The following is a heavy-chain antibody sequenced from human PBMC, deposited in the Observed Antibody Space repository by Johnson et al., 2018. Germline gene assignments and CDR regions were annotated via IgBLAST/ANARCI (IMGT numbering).Heavy chain of an antibody. CDR1: GITFSSYA. CDR2: MSGSGDTT. Sequence: VQSGGSLRLSCEASGITFSSYAMNWVRQAPGKGLEWVSSMSGSGDTTYYADSVKGRFTIAREGSKNTLFLQINRRRGEDTAVYYCVNGRITFIVDVFDFWGQGTMVTVSS. CDR3: VNGRITFIVDVFDF. J-gene: IGHJ3*01. D-gene: IGHD3-22*01. V-gene: IGHV3-23*01.